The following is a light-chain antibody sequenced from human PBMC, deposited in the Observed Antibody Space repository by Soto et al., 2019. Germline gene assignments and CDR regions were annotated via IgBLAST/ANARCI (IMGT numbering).Light chain of an antibody. V-gene: IGLV1-47*02. CDR2: SIN. Sequence: QAVVTQPPSASGTAGQAVTISCSGTSTNVGNNYGYWYQQVPGTTPKLLVNSINDRPSGGPAGLSGSKSCTSASLAISGLRSDDEADYYCAAWDDDLRGFVFGGGTKVTVL. CDR1: STNVGNNY. CDR3: AAWDDDLRGFV. J-gene: IGLJ3*02.